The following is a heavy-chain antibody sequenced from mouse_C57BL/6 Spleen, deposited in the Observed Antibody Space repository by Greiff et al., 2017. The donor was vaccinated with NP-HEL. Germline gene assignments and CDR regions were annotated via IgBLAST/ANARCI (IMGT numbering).Heavy chain of an antibody. Sequence: VQLQQSGAELVRPGASVKLSCTASGFNIKDDYMHWVKQRPEQGLEWIGWIDPENGDTESASKFQGKATITADTSSNTAYLQLSSLTSEDTAVYYCTTNTPAYYSNDYGGQGTTLTVSS. J-gene: IGHJ2*01. V-gene: IGHV14-4*01. CDR2: IDPENGDT. CDR3: TTNTPAYYSNDY. CDR1: GFNIKDDY. D-gene: IGHD2-5*01.